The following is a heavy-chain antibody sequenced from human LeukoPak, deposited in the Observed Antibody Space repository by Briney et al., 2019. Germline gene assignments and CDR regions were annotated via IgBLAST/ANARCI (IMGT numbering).Heavy chain of an antibody. J-gene: IGHJ4*02. V-gene: IGHV1-2*02. CDR2: ISPNSGGT. Sequence: ASVKVSCKASGFTFSGYYMHWVRQAPGQGLEWMAWISPNSGGTNYVQKFQGRVTVTRDTSISTDYMEINGLTSDDTALYYCAREPSGSGGYDYWGQGALVTVSS. D-gene: IGHD3-10*01. CDR1: GFTFSGYY. CDR3: AREPSGSGGYDY.